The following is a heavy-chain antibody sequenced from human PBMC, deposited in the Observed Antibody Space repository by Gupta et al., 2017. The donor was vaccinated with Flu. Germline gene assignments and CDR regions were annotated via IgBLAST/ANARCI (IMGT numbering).Heavy chain of an antibody. J-gene: IGHJ4*02. CDR3: ARHFVGYCSGGTCYDENDY. V-gene: IGHV4-39*01. D-gene: IGHD2-15*01. Sequence: QLQLQESGPGLVKPSETLSLTCIVSGGSINMNPYYWGWIRQPPGKGLEWIGSIYYSGNTYYNPSLKSRVTISVDTSKNQFSLKLSSVTTADTAVYFCARHFVGYCSGGTCYDENDYWGQGPLVTVSS. CDR2: IYYSGNT. CDR1: GGSINMNPYY.